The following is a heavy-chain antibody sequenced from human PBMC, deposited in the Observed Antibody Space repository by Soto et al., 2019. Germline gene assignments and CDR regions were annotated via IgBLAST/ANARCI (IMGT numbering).Heavy chain of an antibody. CDR1: GFTFSNAW. Sequence: KPGGSLRLSCAASGFTFSNAWMSWVRQAPGKGLEWVGRIKSKTDGGTTDYAAPVKGRFTISRDDSKNTLYLQMNSLKTEDTAVYYCTTDLWAAASVFDYWGQGTLVTVSS. J-gene: IGHJ4*02. V-gene: IGHV3-15*01. CDR2: IKSKTDGGTT. CDR3: TTDLWAAASVFDY. D-gene: IGHD6-13*01.